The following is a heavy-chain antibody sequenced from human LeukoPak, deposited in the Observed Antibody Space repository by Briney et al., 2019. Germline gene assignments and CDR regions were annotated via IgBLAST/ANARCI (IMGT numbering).Heavy chain of an antibody. Sequence: GASVKVSCKASGYTLTSYGISWVRQAPGQGLEWMGWISAYNGNTNYAQKLQGRVTMTTDTSTSTAYMELRSLRSDDTAVYYCARVASSWYSAAFDIWGQGTMVTVSS. CDR3: ARVASSWYSAAFDI. J-gene: IGHJ3*02. CDR2: ISAYNGNT. D-gene: IGHD6-13*01. V-gene: IGHV1-18*01. CDR1: GYTLTSYG.